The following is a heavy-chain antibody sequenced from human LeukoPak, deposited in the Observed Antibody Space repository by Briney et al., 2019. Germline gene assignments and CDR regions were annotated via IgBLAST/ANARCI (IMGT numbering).Heavy chain of an antibody. J-gene: IGHJ4*02. D-gene: IGHD3-10*01. CDR1: GFTFSSCN. CDR2: ISSSSTYT. V-gene: IGHV3-21*01. Sequence: GGSLRLSCAASGFTFSSCNMNWVRQAPGKGLEWVSSISSSSTYTYYADSVKGRFTISRDNAKNSLHLQMNSLRAEDTAVYYCARAISMVRGVDYWGQGTLVTVSS. CDR3: ARAISMVRGVDY.